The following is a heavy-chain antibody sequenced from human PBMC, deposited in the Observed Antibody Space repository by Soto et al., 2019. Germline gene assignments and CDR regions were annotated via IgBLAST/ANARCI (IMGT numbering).Heavy chain of an antibody. D-gene: IGHD3-10*01. CDR1: GFTFSSSW. V-gene: IGHV3-7*01. CDR3: ARDLGWFGDPYGMDV. CDR2: IKQDGSEK. Sequence: EVQLVESGGGLVQPGGSLRLSCAASGFTFSSSWMSWVRQAPGKGLEWVANIKQDGSEKYYVDSVKGRFTISRDNAKNSLYLQMNSLRAEDTAVYYCARDLGWFGDPYGMDVWGQGTTVTVSS. J-gene: IGHJ6*02.